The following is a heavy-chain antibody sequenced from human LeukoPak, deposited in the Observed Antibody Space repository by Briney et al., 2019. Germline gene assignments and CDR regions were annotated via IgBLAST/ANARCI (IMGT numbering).Heavy chain of an antibody. CDR2: IYTSGST. CDR3: ARDRREIAAAVHYWYFDL. D-gene: IGHD6-13*01. J-gene: IGHJ2*01. CDR1: GGAISSYY. Sequence: SETLSLTCTVSGGAISSYYWSWIRQPAGKGLEWLGRIYTSGSTNYNPSLKSRVTMSVDTSKNQFSLKLSSVTAADTAVYYCARDRREIAAAVHYWYFDLWGRGTLVTVSS. V-gene: IGHV4-4*07.